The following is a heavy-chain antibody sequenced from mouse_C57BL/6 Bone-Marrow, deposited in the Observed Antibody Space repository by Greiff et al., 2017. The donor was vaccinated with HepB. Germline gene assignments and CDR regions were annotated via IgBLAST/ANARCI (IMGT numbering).Heavy chain of an antibody. CDR2: INPNNGGT. V-gene: IGHV1-26*01. D-gene: IGHD1-1*01. J-gene: IGHJ1*03. Sequence: VQLQQSGPELVKPGASVKISCKASGYTFTDYYMNWVKQSHGKSLEWIGDINPNNGGTSYNQKFKGKATLTVDKSSSTAYMELRSLTSEDSAVYYCARGYYYGSHWYFDVWGTGTTVTVSS. CDR3: ARGYYYGSHWYFDV. CDR1: GYTFTDYY.